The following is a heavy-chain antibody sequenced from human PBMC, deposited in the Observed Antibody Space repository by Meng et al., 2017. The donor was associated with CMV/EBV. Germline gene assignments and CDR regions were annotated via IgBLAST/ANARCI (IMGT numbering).Heavy chain of an antibody. V-gene: IGHV3-21*01. CDR3: ARGAFIVGATRYYGMDV. J-gene: IGHJ6*02. CDR2: ISSSSSYI. Sequence: GESLKISCAASGFTFSSYSMNWVRQAPGKGLEWVSSISSSSSYIYYADSVKGRFTISRDNAKNSLYLQMNSLRAGDTAVYYCARGAFIVGATRYYGMDVWGQGTTVTVSS. CDR1: GFTFSSYS. D-gene: IGHD1-26*01.